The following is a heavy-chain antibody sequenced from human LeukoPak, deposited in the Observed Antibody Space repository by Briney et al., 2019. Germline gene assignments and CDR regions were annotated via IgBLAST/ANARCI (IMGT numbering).Heavy chain of an antibody. J-gene: IGHJ4*02. V-gene: IGHV1-46*01. D-gene: IGHD3-22*01. Sequence: GASVKVSCKASGYTFTSHYMHWVRQAPGQGLEWMGIINPSGGSTSYAQKFQGRVTMTRDMSTSTVYMELSSLRSEDTAVYYCARDSADGGYYDYWGQGTLVTVSS. CDR1: GYTFTSHY. CDR2: INPSGGST. CDR3: ARDSADGGYYDY.